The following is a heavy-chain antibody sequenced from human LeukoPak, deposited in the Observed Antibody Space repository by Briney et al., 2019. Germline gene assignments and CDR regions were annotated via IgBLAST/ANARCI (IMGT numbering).Heavy chain of an antibody. Sequence: GGSLRLSCAVCGVTFRSYRMHWLRQAPGKGLEWVSYISSSSSTIYYADSVKGRFTISRDNAKNSLYLQMNSLTAEDTAVYYCACSSGRDCYLMDYYYYMDVWGKGTTVTVSS. CDR1: GVTFRSYR. V-gene: IGHV3-48*01. J-gene: IGHJ6*03. D-gene: IGHD2-21*02. CDR3: ACSSGRDCYLMDYYYYMDV. CDR2: ISSSSSTI.